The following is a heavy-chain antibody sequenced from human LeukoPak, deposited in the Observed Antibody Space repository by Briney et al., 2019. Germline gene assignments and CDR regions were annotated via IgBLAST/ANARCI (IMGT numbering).Heavy chain of an antibody. CDR3: AKDDRRYCSGGSCYDLGY. Sequence: PGRSLRLSCAASGFTFSSYGMHWVRQAPGKGLEWVAVISYDGSNKYYADSVKGRFTISRGNSKNTLYLQMNSLRAEDTAVYYCAKDDRRYCSGGSCYDLGYWGQGTLVTVSS. CDR1: GFTFSSYG. D-gene: IGHD2-15*01. J-gene: IGHJ4*02. V-gene: IGHV3-30*18. CDR2: ISYDGSNK.